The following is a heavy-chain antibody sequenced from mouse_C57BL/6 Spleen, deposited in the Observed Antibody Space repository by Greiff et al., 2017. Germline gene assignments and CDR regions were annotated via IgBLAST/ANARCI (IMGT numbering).Heavy chain of an antibody. CDR1: GFTFSSYA. Sequence: EVQVVESGEGLVKPGGSLKLSCAASGFTFSSYAMSWVRQTPEKRLEWVAYISSGGDYIYYADTVKGRFTISRDNARNTLYLQMSSLKSEDTAMYYCTRDGGEGNYFDYWGQGTTLTVSS. CDR3: TRDGGEGNYFDY. D-gene: IGHD2-3*01. CDR2: ISSGGDYI. V-gene: IGHV5-9-1*02. J-gene: IGHJ2*01.